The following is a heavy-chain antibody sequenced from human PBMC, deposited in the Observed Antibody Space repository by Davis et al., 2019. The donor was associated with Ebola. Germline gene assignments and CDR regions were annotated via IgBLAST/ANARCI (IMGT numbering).Heavy chain of an antibody. J-gene: IGHJ4*02. D-gene: IGHD3-10*01. CDR3: ARDQRYYYGSGSYYMGCYFDY. CDR2: IYHSGST. V-gene: IGHV4-34*01. CDR1: GGSFSGYY. Sequence: GSLRLSCAVYGGSFSGYYWSWIRQPPGKGLEWIGEIYHSGSTNYNPSLKSRVTISVDKSKNQFSLKLSSVTAADTAVYYCARDQRYYYGSGSYYMGCYFDYWGQGTLVTVSS.